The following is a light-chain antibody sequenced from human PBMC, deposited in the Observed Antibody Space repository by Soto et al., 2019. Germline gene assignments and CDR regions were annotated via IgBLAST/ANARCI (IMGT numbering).Light chain of an antibody. CDR1: QSISSW. CDR3: QQYSDNWT. V-gene: IGKV1-5*03. J-gene: IGKJ1*01. Sequence: DIQMTQSPSTLSASVGDRVTITCRASQSISSWLAWYQQKPGTAPKLLIYKASTLQSGVPSRFSGSGSGTEFTLTISSLQPDDFATYYCQQYSDNWTFGQGTKVDLK. CDR2: KAS.